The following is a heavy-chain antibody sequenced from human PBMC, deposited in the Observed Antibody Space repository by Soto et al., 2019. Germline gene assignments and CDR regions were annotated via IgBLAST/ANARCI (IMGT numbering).Heavy chain of an antibody. D-gene: IGHD2-15*01. J-gene: IGHJ4*02. CDR3: ARVRALGCCSGGSCQAVGY. CDR2: MNPNSGNT. CDR1: GYTFTSYD. V-gene: IGHV1-8*01. Sequence: ASVKVSCKASGYTFTSYDINWVRQATGQGLEWMGWMNPNSGNTGYAQKFQGRVTMTRNTSISTAYMELSSLRSEDTAVYYCARVRALGCCSGGSCQAVGYWGQGILVTVS.